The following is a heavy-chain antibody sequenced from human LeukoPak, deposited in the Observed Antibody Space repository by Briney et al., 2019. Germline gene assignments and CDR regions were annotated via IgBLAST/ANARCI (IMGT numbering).Heavy chain of an antibody. V-gene: IGHV3-49*04. D-gene: IGHD5-18*01. CDR1: GFTFGVHA. CDR2: IRSKAYRGTT. Sequence: GGSLRLSCRGSGFTFGVHAMSWVRQAPGKGLEGVGFIRSKAYRGTTEYAASVKGRFTISRDDSASIAYLQMNSLKTEDTAVYYCARGPIQLWIHNAMDVWGQGTTVTVSS. CDR3: ARGPIQLWIHNAMDV. J-gene: IGHJ6*01.